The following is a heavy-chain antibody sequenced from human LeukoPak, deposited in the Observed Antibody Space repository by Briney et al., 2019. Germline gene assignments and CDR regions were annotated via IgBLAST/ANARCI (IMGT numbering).Heavy chain of an antibody. CDR3: ARVYYSNSYDYWYFDL. CDR2: IYYSGST. CDR1: GGSIRSYY. D-gene: IGHD6-13*01. Sequence: SETLSLTCTFSGGSIRSYYWSWIRQPPGKALEWIAYIYYSGSTNYNPSLKSRVTISVDTSKKEFSLKLSSVTAADTAVYYCARVYYSNSYDYWYFDLWGRGTLVTVSS. J-gene: IGHJ2*01. V-gene: IGHV4-59*01.